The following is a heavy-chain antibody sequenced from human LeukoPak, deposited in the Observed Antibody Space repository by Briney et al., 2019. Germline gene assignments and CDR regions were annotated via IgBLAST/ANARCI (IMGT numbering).Heavy chain of an antibody. CDR1: GFTFNTYW. CDR3: AKAADYDTDAFDI. CDR2: INSDGSST. Sequence: PGGSLRLSCAASGFTFNTYWMHWVRQAPGKGLVWVSRINSDGSSTNYADSVKGRFTISRDNAKNTLSLQMNSLRAEDTAVYYCAKAADYDTDAFDIWGQGTMVTVSS. D-gene: IGHD4/OR15-4a*01. V-gene: IGHV3-74*01. J-gene: IGHJ3*02.